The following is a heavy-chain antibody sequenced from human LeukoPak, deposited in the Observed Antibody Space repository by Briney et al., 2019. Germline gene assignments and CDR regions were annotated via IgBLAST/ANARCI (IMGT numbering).Heavy chain of an antibody. CDR2: TYYRSRWFN. CDR3: GRGHAMDV. V-gene: IGHV6-1*01. Sequence: SQTLSLTCAISGDSVSSNSDVWNWIRQSPSRGLEWLGRTYYRSRWFNDYTESVKSRITINPDTSKHQFSLQLNSVTPEDTAVYYCGRGHAMDVWGQGTTVTVSS. CDR1: GDSVSSNSDV. J-gene: IGHJ6*02.